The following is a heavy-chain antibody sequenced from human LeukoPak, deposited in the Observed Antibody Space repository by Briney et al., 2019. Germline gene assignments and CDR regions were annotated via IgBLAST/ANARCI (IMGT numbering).Heavy chain of an antibody. D-gene: IGHD1-26*01. Sequence: ASVKVSCKASGYTFISYYMHWVRQAPGQGPEWMGIINPSGGSTNFAQKFQGRVTMTRDTSTSTVYMELISLRSEDAAVYYCVRGAPPSGRFFDYWGQGTLVTVSS. J-gene: IGHJ4*02. CDR3: VRGAPPSGRFFDY. V-gene: IGHV1-46*01. CDR1: GYTFISYY. CDR2: INPSGGST.